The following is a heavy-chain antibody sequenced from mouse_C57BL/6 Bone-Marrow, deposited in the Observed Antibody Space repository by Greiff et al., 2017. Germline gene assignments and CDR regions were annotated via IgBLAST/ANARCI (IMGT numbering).Heavy chain of an antibody. Sequence: VQLKESGGGLVQPGGSLKLSCAASGFTFSDYYMYWVRQTPEKRLEWVAYISNGGGSTYYPDTVKGRFTISRDNAKNTLYLQMSRLKSEDTAMYYGAREGRGYYFDYWGQGTTLTVSS. CDR2: ISNGGGST. CDR3: AREGRGYYFDY. CDR1: GFTFSDYY. J-gene: IGHJ2*01. V-gene: IGHV5-12*01.